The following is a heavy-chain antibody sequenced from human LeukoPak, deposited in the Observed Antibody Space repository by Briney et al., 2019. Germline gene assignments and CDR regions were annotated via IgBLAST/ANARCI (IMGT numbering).Heavy chain of an antibody. Sequence: GGSLRLSCVASGFTFSSYSMNWVRQAPGKGLEWVSSISSSSSYIYYADSVKGRFTISRDNAKKSLYLQMNSLRAEDTAVYYCAELGITMIGGVWGKGTTVTISS. J-gene: IGHJ6*04. D-gene: IGHD3-10*02. CDR3: AELGITMIGGV. CDR2: ISSSSSYI. V-gene: IGHV3-21*01. CDR1: GFTFSSYS.